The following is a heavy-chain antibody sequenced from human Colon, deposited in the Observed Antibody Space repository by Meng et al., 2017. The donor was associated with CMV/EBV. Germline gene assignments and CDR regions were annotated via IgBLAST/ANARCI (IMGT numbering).Heavy chain of an antibody. J-gene: IGHJ4*02. CDR1: GYTLTASY. V-gene: IGHV1-46*01. D-gene: IGHD4-11*01. CDR2: MHYSSGNT. CDR3: ARDTDI. Sequence: ASVKVSCKASGYTLTASYFHWVRQAPGQGLEWLGRMHYSSGNTAHTQKLQGRLSMTRDTSTSTVYIELTSLRSDDTALYYCARDTDIWGQGTLVTVSS.